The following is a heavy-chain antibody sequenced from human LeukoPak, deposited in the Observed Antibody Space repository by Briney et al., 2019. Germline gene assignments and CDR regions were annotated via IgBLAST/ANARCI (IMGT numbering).Heavy chain of an antibody. V-gene: IGHV4-39*01. CDR2: ILSTGST. D-gene: IGHD1-14*01. Sequence: SETLSLTCTVSGDSISSATYYWGWIRQPPGRGLEWLGNILSTGSTYYNPSLGSRVTISADTSKNQFSLKLSSLTAADTAVYYCVRLLYTETARGICDRWGQGTLVTVSS. CDR1: GDSISSATYY. J-gene: IGHJ5*02. CDR3: VRLLYTETARGICDR.